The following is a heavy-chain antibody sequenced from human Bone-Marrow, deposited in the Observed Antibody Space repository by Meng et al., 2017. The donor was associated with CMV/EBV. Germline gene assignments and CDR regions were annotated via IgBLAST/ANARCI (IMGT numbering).Heavy chain of an antibody. CDR1: GFTFSTYW. CDR3: ARAIGLGH. D-gene: IGHD6-19*01. V-gene: IGHV3-7*01. Sequence: GESLKISWAASGFTFSTYWTSWVRQAPGKGLEWVGNINKDGSEKNYVDSVKGRFTISRDNLRNSVYLQMNSLRNEDSAVYYCARAIGLGHWGQGTRVTVSS. CDR2: INKDGSEK. J-gene: IGHJ4*02.